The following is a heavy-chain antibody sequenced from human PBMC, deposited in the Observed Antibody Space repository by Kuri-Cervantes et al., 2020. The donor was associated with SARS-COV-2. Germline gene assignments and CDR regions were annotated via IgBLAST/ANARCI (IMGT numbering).Heavy chain of an antibody. CDR3: ARAPVDTAMVGY. D-gene: IGHD5-18*01. V-gene: IGHV3-23*01. CDR2: ISGSGGST. J-gene: IGHJ4*02. CDR1: GFTFSSYA. Sequence: GESLKISCAASGFTFSSYAMSWVRQAPGKGLEWVSAISGSGGSTYYADSVKGRFTISRDNSKNTLYLQMNSLRAEDTAVYYCARAPVDTAMVGYWGQGTLVTVSS.